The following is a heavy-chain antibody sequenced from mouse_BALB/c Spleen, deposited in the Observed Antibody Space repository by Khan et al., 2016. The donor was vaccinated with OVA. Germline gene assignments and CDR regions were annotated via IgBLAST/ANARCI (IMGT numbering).Heavy chain of an antibody. V-gene: IGHV5-15*02. CDR3: GRWGFAY. Sequence: EVELVESGGGLVQPGGSRKLSCAASGFTFIDYAMAWVRQTPGKGPEWIAFISSVAYSIYYADTVTGRCTFTRENAKNTLYLELSSLRSDDTARYYWGRWGFAYWGQGTLVTVSA. CDR1: GFTFIDYA. J-gene: IGHJ3*01. CDR2: ISSVAYSI.